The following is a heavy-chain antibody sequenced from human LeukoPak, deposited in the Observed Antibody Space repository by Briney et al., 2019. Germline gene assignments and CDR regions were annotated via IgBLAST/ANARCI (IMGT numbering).Heavy chain of an antibody. CDR1: GYTFTSYG. D-gene: IGHD2-21*02. J-gene: IGHJ5*02. V-gene: IGHV1-2*02. CDR2: INPNSGGT. Sequence: GASVKVSCKASGYTFTSYGISWVRQAPGQGLEWMGWINPNSGGTNYAQKFQGRVTMTRDTSISTAYMELSRLRSDDTAVYYCAREVAHCGGDCYPSTTNWFDPWGQGTLVTVSS. CDR3: AREVAHCGGDCYPSTTNWFDP.